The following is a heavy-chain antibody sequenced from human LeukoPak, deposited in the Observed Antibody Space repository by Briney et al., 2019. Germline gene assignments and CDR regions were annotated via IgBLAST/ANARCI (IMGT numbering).Heavy chain of an antibody. Sequence: GGSLRLSCAASGLTFSSYAMHWVRQAPGKGLEWVAVISYDGSNKYYADSVKGRFTISRDNSKNTLYLQMNSLRAEDTAVYYCARETSLPHYDSSGYYYGFTPHFDYWGQGTLVTVSS. V-gene: IGHV3-30-3*01. J-gene: IGHJ4*02. D-gene: IGHD3-22*01. CDR3: ARETSLPHYDSSGYYYGFTPHFDY. CDR1: GLTFSSYA. CDR2: ISYDGSNK.